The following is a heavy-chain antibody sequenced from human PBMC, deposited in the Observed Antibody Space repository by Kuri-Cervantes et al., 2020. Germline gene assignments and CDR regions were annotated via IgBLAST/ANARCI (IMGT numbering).Heavy chain of an antibody. CDR1: GGSVSSGSYY. J-gene: IGHJ6*02. CDR2: IYYSGST. D-gene: IGHD6-13*01. V-gene: IGHV4-61*01. CDR3: ASRDQAAEYLRYGMDV. Sequence: SETLSLTCTVSGGSVSSGSYYWSWIRQPPGKGLEWIGYIYYSGSTNYNPSLKSRVTISVDTSKNQFSLKLSSVTAADTAVYYCASRDQAAEYLRYGMDVWGQGTTVTVSS.